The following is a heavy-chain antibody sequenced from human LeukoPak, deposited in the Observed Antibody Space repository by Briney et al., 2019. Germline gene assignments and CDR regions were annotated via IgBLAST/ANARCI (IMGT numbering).Heavy chain of an antibody. Sequence: GGSLRLTCSASGFAFDEHGMSWVRQVPGKGLEWVSGINWSGGSTGYGDPVRGRFTVSRDNAKNSLYLQMDRLRAEDTALYYCARAPITSPFYFDSWGQGTLVTVSS. CDR2: INWSGGST. J-gene: IGHJ4*02. V-gene: IGHV3-20*04. D-gene: IGHD2-2*01. CDR3: ARAPITSPFYFDS. CDR1: GFAFDEHG.